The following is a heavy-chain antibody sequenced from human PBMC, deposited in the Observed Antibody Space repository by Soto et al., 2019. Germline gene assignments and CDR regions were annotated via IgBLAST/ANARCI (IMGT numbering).Heavy chain of an antibody. V-gene: IGHV3-33*01. Sequence: QVQLVESGGGVVQPGRSLRLSCAASGFTFSSYGMHWVRQAPGKGLEWVAVIWYDGSNKYYADSVKGRFTISRDNSKNTLYLQMNSLRAEDTAVYYCARDEGEIAAAGTNYYYYGMDVWGQGTTVTVSS. D-gene: IGHD6-13*01. CDR3: ARDEGEIAAAGTNYYYYGMDV. CDR2: IWYDGSNK. J-gene: IGHJ6*02. CDR1: GFTFSSYG.